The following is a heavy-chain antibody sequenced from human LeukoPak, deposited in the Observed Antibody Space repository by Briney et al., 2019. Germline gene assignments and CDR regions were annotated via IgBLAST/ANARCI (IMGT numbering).Heavy chain of an antibody. V-gene: IGHV3-23*01. CDR2: ISDNAGST. D-gene: IGHD3-3*01. Sequence: PGGSLRLSCAASGFMFSSFAMNWVRQAPGKGLEWVSGISDNAGSTYYADSLKGRFTISRDNRKNTLYLQMNSPRAEDTAMYYCAKGQGGWLVSYFDYWGQGTLVTVSS. CDR3: AKGQGGWLVSYFDY. J-gene: IGHJ4*02. CDR1: GFMFSSFA.